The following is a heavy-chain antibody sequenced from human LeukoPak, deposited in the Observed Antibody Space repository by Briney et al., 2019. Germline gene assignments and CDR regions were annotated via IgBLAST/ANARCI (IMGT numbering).Heavy chain of an antibody. Sequence: SETLSLTCAVYGGSFSGYYWSWIRQPPGKGLEWIGEINHSGSTNYNPSLKSRVTTSVDTSKNQFSLKLSSVTAADTAVYYCARVVEGRQWLVNWFDPWGQGTLVTVSS. CDR3: ARVVEGRQWLVNWFDP. D-gene: IGHD6-19*01. CDR1: GGSFSGYY. J-gene: IGHJ5*02. V-gene: IGHV4-34*01. CDR2: INHSGST.